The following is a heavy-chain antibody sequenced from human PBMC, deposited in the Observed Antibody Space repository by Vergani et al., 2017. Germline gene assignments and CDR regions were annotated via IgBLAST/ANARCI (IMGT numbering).Heavy chain of an antibody. CDR3: AKVSSDFWSGQGAFDI. V-gene: IGHV3-30*18. CDR1: GFTFKTYG. CDR2: ISYDGSNK. J-gene: IGHJ3*02. Sequence: QVQLVESRGGVVQSGRSLRLSCAASGFTFKTYGMHWVRQAPGKGLEWVAVISYDGSNKYYADSVKGRFTISRDNSKNTLYLQMNSLRAEDTAVYYCAKVSSDFWSGQGAFDIWGQGTMVTVSS. D-gene: IGHD3-3*01.